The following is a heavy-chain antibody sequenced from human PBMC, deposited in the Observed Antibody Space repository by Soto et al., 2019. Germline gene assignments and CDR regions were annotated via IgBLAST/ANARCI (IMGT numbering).Heavy chain of an antibody. V-gene: IGHV4-59*12. CDR3: AIRTTVTTRLGY. D-gene: IGHD4-17*01. Sequence: SETLSLTCTVSGGCISSYYWSWIPQPPGKGLEWIGYIYYNGSTNYNPSLKSRVTISVDKSKNQFSLKLSSVTAADTAVYYCAIRTTVTTRLGYWGHGTLVTVSS. J-gene: IGHJ4*01. CDR1: GGCISSYY. CDR2: IYYNGST.